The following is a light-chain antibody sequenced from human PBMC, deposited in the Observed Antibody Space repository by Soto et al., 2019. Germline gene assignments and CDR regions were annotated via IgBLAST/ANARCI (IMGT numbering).Light chain of an antibody. Sequence: EIVLTQSPGTLSLSPGGRATLSCRASQSVSSSYLAWYQQKPGQAPRLLIYDASNRATGIPARFSGSGSGTDFTLTISSLEPEDFAVYYCQQRSNWPTFGQGTRLEIK. V-gene: IGKV3-11*01. J-gene: IGKJ5*01. CDR3: QQRSNWPT. CDR2: DAS. CDR1: QSVSSSY.